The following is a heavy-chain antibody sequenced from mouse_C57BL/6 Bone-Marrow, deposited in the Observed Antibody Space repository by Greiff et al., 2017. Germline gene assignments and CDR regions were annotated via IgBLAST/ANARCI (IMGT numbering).Heavy chain of an antibody. J-gene: IGHJ4*01. CDR3: ARHNDSLDGDYAMDY. CDR1: GFSLTSYG. D-gene: IGHD2-3*01. V-gene: IGHV2-6-1*01. CDR2: IWSDGST. Sequence: QVQLKESGPGLVAPSQSLSITCTVSGFSLTSYGVHWVRQPPGKGLEWLVVIWSDGSTTYNSALKSRLSISKDNSKSQVFLKMNSLQTDDTAMYYCARHNDSLDGDYAMDYWGQGTSVTVSS.